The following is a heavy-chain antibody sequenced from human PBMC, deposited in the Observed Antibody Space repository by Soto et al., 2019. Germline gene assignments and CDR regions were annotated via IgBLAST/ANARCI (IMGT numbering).Heavy chain of an antibody. CDR3: ARGGSYVGFDS. CDR1: GGSLNSSSYY. D-gene: IGHD1-26*01. CDR2: IHYFGST. Sequence: SETLSLTCTVSGGSLNSSSYYWSWIRQPPGKGLEWIGYIHYFGSTKYNPSLESRVVISVDTSKNQFSLKVPSVTAADTAKYFCARGGSYVGFDSWGQGARVTVS. J-gene: IGHJ4*02. V-gene: IGHV4-61*01.